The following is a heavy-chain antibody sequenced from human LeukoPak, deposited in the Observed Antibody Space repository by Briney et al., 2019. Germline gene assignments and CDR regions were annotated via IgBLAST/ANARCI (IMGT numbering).Heavy chain of an antibody. CDR1: GFTFDDYG. V-gene: IGHV3-20*04. Sequence: GGSLRLSCAASGFTFDDYGMSWVRQAPGKGLEWVSGINWNGGSTGYADSVKGRFTISRDNAKNSLYLQMNSLRVEGTAVYYCVRGADTGYSSDSWGQGTLVTVSS. J-gene: IGHJ4*02. CDR3: VRGADTGYSSDS. CDR2: INWNGGST. D-gene: IGHD3-9*01.